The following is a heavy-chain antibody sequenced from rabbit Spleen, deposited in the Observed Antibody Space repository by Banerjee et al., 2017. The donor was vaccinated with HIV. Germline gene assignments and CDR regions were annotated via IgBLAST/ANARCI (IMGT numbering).Heavy chain of an antibody. Sequence: QEQLEESGGDLVKPGASLALTCKASGFSFTYIDYLCWVRQPPGKGPEWIACVAAGVSFTSYYATWAKGRFTISKTSSTTVTLQMTSLTAADTATYFCARDSGTSFSSYGMDLWGPGTLVTVS. CDR3: ARDSGTSFSSYGMDL. D-gene: IGHD8-1*01. CDR2: VAAGVSFTS. CDR1: GFSFTYIDY. V-gene: IGHV1S45*01. J-gene: IGHJ6*01.